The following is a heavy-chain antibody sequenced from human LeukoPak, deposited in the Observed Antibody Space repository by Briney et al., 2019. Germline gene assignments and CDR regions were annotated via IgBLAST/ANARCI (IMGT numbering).Heavy chain of an antibody. CDR3: ARVPGWLQPFDY. CDR2: INPNSGGA. J-gene: IGHJ4*02. CDR1: GYTLTDYY. D-gene: IGHD5-24*01. Sequence: ASVKVSCKASGYTLTDYYIHWMRQAPGQGLEWMGWINPNSGGAVYAQNFQGRVTMTRDTSISTAYMELSRLRSDDTAVYYCARVPGWLQPFDYWGQGTLVTVSS. V-gene: IGHV1-2*02.